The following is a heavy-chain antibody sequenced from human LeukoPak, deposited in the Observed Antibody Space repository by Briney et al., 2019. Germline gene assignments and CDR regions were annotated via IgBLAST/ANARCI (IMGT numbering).Heavy chain of an antibody. V-gene: IGHV1-2*06. J-gene: IGHJ4*02. CDR1: GYTFTGYC. D-gene: IGHD3-22*01. CDR2: INPNADIT. Sequence: ASVKVSCKASGYTFTGYCVHWVRQAPGQGLEWIGRINPNADITTYAQKFQGRVTVTRDTSINTAYMELSSLRSGDTAVYYCVRSRLDGYDSGGYLYYFDHWGQGTLVTVSS. CDR3: VRSRLDGYDSGGYLYYFDH.